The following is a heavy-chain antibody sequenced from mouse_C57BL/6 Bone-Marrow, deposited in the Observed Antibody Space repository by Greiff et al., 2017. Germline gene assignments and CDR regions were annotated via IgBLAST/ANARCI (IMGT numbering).Heavy chain of an antibody. CDR3: ARSYSNSFAY. CDR1: GYTFTSYW. Sequence: VQLQQPGAELVRPGSSVELSCKASGYTFTSYWMDWVKQRPGQGLEWIGNIYPSDSETPYNQKFKDKATLTVDKSSSTAYMQLSSLTSEDSAVYYCARSYSNSFAYWGQGTLVTVSA. V-gene: IGHV1-61*01. J-gene: IGHJ3*01. D-gene: IGHD2-5*01. CDR2: IYPSDSET.